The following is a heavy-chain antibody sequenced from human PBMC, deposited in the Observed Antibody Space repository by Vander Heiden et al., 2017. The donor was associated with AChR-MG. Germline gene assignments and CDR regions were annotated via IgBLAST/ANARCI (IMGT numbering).Heavy chain of an antibody. CDR1: GGSFSGYY. D-gene: IGHD3-22*01. V-gene: IGHV4-34*01. CDR3: AICPRLDDSSGYSGA. J-gene: IGHJ5*01. CDR2: INHSGST. Sequence: QVQLQQWGAGLSKPSETLSRTCAVYGGSFSGYYWSWIRQPTGKGLEWIGEINHSGSTNYNPSLKSRVTISVDTSKNLFSLKLSSVTAADTAVYYCAICPRLDDSSGYSGAWGRGTLVTVSS.